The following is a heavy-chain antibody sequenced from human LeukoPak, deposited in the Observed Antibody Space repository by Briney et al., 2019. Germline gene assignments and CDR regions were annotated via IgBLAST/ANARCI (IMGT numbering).Heavy chain of an antibody. CDR1: GYTFTNYF. CDR2: INPSGGDT. Sequence: ASVKVSCKASGYTFTNYFMHWVRQAPGQGLEWMGVINPSGGDTTYAPKFQGRVTMTRDTSTSTFYMELSSLRSEDTAVYYCARGLLDYDSSGYYYAFQHWGQGTLVTVSP. CDR3: ARGLLDYDSSGYYYAFQH. J-gene: IGHJ1*01. D-gene: IGHD3-22*01. V-gene: IGHV1-46*01.